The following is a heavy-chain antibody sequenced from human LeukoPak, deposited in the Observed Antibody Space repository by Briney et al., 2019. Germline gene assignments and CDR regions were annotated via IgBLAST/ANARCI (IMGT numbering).Heavy chain of an antibody. D-gene: IGHD3-22*01. CDR2: ISGSGGST. CDR3: AKEAIKTYYYDSSGHFDY. Sequence: GGSLRLSCAASGFTFSSYAMSWVRQAPGKGLEWVSAISGSGGSTYYADSVKGRFTTSRDNSKNTLYLQMNSLRAEDTAVYYCAKEAIKTYYYDSSGHFDYWGQGTLVTVSS. V-gene: IGHV3-23*01. CDR1: GFTFSSYA. J-gene: IGHJ4*02.